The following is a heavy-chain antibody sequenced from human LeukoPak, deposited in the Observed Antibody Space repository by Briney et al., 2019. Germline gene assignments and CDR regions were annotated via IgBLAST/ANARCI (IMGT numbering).Heavy chain of an antibody. CDR3: SRGLDSRKLGY. Sequence: SETLSLTCTVSGASFSSGDQYWNWIRQRPGEGLEWIGSIHPSGALYNNPSLEGRVTISIDTSKNQFSLNLNSVTAADTAVYFCSRGLDSRKLGYWGQGTLVTVSS. CDR2: IHPSGAL. V-gene: IGHV4-31*03. J-gene: IGHJ4*02. CDR1: GASFSSGDQY. D-gene: IGHD3-22*01.